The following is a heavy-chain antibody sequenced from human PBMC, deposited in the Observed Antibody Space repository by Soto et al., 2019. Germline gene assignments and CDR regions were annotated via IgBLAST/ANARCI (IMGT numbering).Heavy chain of an antibody. CDR2: FDPDEAET. CDR3: TTYHGDYNFDL. D-gene: IGHD4-17*01. CDR1: GYTLNEVA. Sequence: QVQLVQSGAEVKKPGASVKVSCEVSGYTLNEVAMHWVRQAPGKGLEWLGGFDPDEAETNYAQQFQGRVTMTEDTSTDTVYMELSSLRSEDTALYFCTTYHGDYNFDLWGQGTLVTVSS. J-gene: IGHJ5*02. V-gene: IGHV1-24*01.